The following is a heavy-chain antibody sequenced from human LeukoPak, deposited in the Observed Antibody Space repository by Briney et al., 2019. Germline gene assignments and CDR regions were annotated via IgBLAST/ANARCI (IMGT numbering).Heavy chain of an antibody. CDR2: IIPIFGTA. V-gene: IGHV1-69*06. CDR3: ARETFDY. CDR1: GCTFSSYA. J-gene: IGHJ4*02. Sequence: SVTVTCKASGCTFSSYAISWLRQAPGQGLEWMGRIIPIFGTANYAQKFQGRVTITADKSTSTAYMELSSLRSEDTAVYYCARETFDYWGQGALVTVSS.